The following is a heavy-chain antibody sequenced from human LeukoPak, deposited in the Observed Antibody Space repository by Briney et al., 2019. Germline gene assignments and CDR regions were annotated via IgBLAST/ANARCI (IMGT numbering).Heavy chain of an antibody. CDR2: IYPGDSDT. D-gene: IGHD4-11*01. J-gene: IGHJ4*02. V-gene: IGHV5-51*01. CDR1: AYSFTTYW. CDR3: ARSSGIVTTRYFDY. Sequence: GESLKISCKGSAYSFTTYWIGWVRQTPGKSLEWMGIIYPGDSDTRYNPSFQGQVTISADKSISTAYLQWSSLKASDTVMYYCARSSGIVTTRYFDYWGQGTLVTVSS.